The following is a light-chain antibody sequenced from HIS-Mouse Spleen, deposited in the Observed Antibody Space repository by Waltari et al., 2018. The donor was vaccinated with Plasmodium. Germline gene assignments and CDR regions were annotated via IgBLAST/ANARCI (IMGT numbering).Light chain of an antibody. V-gene: IGKV1-6*01. CDR1: QGIRND. Sequence: LQMPPSPSSLSASVGDIVTITCRASQGIRNDLGWDQQKPGKAPKLLISAASSLQSGVPSRFSGSGSGTDFTLTISSLQPEDFATYYCLQDYNYPFTFGQGTKLEIK. J-gene: IGKJ2*01. CDR3: LQDYNYPFT. CDR2: AAS.